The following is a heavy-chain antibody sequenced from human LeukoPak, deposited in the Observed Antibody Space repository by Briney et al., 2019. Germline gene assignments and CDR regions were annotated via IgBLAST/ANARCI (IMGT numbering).Heavy chain of an antibody. V-gene: IGHV3-74*01. D-gene: IGHD1-26*01. CDR3: ARDQSGSQYALDYFDS. CDR1: GFTISSYW. CDR2: INRDGGST. Sequence: GGSLRLSCAASGFTISSYWRHWVRPAPGNGLVWVSRINRDGGSTTYADSVKGRVTISRDNAKGTLYLQMNSLRADDTAVYYCARDQSGSQYALDYFDSWGQGTLVTVSS. J-gene: IGHJ4*02.